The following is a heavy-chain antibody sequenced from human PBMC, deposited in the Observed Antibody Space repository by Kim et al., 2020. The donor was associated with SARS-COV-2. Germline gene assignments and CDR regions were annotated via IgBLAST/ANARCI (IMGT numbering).Heavy chain of an antibody. CDR2: MNPNSGNT. J-gene: IGHJ4*02. CDR1: GYTFTTYD. Sequence: ASVKVSYKASGYTFTTYDINWVRQATGQGLEWVGWMNPNSGNTGFAQKFQGRVTMTRNTSISTAYMELSSLRSEDTAVYYCARAPAWGAYSSTYYYFDYWGQGTLVTVSS. V-gene: IGHV1-8*01. D-gene: IGHD6-13*01. CDR3: ARAPAWGAYSSTYYYFDY.